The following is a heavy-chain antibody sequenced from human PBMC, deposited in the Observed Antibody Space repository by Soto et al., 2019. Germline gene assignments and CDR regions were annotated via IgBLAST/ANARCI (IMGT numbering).Heavy chain of an antibody. Sequence: QVQLQESGPGLVKPSETLSLTCTVSGAPITTTKWWAWVRLPPGKGLEWIGGLSRGDARSSNPSLEGRFNMSLDTSNPHFSLKLTSGTAADTAMYYCETQTIFYTWGVWGRGTSVTVSS. CDR2: LSRGDAR. CDR1: GAPITTTKW. J-gene: IGHJ6*02. V-gene: IGHV4-4*02. CDR3: ETQTIFYTWGV. D-gene: IGHD3-16*01.